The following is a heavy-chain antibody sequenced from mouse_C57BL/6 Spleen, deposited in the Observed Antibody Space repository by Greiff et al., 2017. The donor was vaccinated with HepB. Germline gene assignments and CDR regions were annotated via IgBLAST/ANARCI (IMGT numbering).Heavy chain of an antibody. CDR1: GYTFTSYW. J-gene: IGHJ3*01. Sequence: VQLQQPGAELVKPGASVKMSCKASGYTFTSYWITWVKQRPGQGLEWIGDIYPGSGSTNYNEKFKSKATLTVDTSSSTAYMQLSSLTSEDSAVYYCARFNSLYYSNTWFAYWGQGTLVTVSA. D-gene: IGHD2-5*01. V-gene: IGHV1-55*01. CDR3: ARFNSLYYSNTWFAY. CDR2: IYPGSGST.